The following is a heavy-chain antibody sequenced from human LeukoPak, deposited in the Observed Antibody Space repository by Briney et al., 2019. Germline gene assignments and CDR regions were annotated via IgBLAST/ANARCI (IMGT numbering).Heavy chain of an antibody. Sequence: GGSLRLSCAASGFTFSSYWMSWVRQAPGKGLEWVANIKQDGSEKYYVDSVKGRFTISRDNARNSLYLQMNSLRAEDTAVYYCARSDYDFRYGMDVWGQGTTVTVSS. CDR1: GFTFSSYW. CDR3: ARSDYDFRYGMDV. V-gene: IGHV3-7*03. J-gene: IGHJ6*02. D-gene: IGHD3-3*01. CDR2: IKQDGSEK.